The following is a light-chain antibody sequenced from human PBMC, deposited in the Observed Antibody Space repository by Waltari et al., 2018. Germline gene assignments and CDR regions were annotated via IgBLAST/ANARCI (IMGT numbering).Light chain of an antibody. CDR1: QSISWW. V-gene: IGKV1-5*03. CDR3: QDYNSYT. J-gene: IGKJ1*01. Sequence: DIQMTLSPSTLSASVGDRVTITCRASQSISWWLAWFQQKPGKAPKLLIYKASSLQSGVPSRFSGSGFGTEFTLTISSLQADDFATYYCQDYNSYTFGQGTKVEVK. CDR2: KAS.